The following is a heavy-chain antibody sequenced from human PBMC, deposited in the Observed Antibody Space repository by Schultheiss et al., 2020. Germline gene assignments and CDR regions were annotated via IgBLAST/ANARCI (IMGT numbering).Heavy chain of an antibody. CDR1: GGSISSGDYY. Sequence: SETLSLTCTVSGGSISSGDYYWSWIRQPPGKGLEWIGYIYYSGSTNYNPSLKSRVTISVDTSKNQFSLKLSSVTAADTAVYYCARAVAGPNFDYWGQGTLVTVSS. V-gene: IGHV4-61*08. CDR3: ARAVAGPNFDY. J-gene: IGHJ4*02. CDR2: IYYSGST. D-gene: IGHD6-19*01.